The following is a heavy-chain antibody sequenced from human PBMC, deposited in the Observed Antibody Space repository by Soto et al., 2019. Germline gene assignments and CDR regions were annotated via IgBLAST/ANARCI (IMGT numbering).Heavy chain of an antibody. CDR1: GGSISSYY. CDR3: ARFTYYYGSGRETNWFDP. J-gene: IGHJ5*02. Sequence: TSETLSLTCTVSGGSISSYYWSWIRQPPGKGLEWIGYIYYSGSTNYNPSLKSRVTISVDTSKNQFSLKLSSVTAADTAVYYCARFTYYYGSGRETNWFDPWGQGTLVTVSS. V-gene: IGHV4-59*08. D-gene: IGHD3-10*01. CDR2: IYYSGST.